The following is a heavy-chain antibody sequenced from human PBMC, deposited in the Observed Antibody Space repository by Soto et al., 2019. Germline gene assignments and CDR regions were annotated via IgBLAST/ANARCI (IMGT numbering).Heavy chain of an antibody. D-gene: IGHD6-13*01. CDR3: ARGYGKSGYSSSWVFDY. V-gene: IGHV4-31*03. CDR1: GGSISSGGYY. J-gene: IGHJ4*02. CDR2: IYYSGST. Sequence: QVQLQESGPGLVKPSQTLSLTCTVSGGSISSGGYYWNWIRQHPGKGLEWIGYIYYSGSTYYNPSLSSRVTISADPSENQFSLKMSSVTAADTAVYFCARGYGKSGYSSSWVFDYWGQGTLVNVSS.